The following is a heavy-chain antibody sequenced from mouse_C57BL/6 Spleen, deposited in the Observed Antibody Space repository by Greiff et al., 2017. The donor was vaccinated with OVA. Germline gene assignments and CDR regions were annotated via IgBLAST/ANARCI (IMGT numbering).Heavy chain of an antibody. D-gene: IGHD1-1*01. CDR3: ARREDLLLGGFAY. CDR2: INPNNGGT. CDR1: GYTFTDYY. J-gene: IGHJ3*01. V-gene: IGHV1-26*01. Sequence: EVQLQQSGPELVKPGASVKISCKASGYTFTDYYMNWVKQSHGKSLEWIGDINPNNGGTSYNQKFKGKATLTVDKSSSTAYMELRSLTSEDSAVYYCARREDLLLGGFAYWGQGTLVTVSA.